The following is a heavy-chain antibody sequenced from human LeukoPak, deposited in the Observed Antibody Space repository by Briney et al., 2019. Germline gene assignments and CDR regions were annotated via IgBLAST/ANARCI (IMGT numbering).Heavy chain of an antibody. CDR2: ISAYNGNA. D-gene: IGHD6-13*01. CDR1: GYTFRNYG. Sequence: ASVKVSCKASGYTFRNYGINRVRRAPGQGLEWMGWISAYNGNANYAQKPRGRVTMTTDTSTSTAYMELRSLRSDDTAVYYCARKGDSSSWFANAFDIWGQGTMVTVSS. V-gene: IGHV1-18*04. CDR3: ARKGDSSSWFANAFDI. J-gene: IGHJ3*02.